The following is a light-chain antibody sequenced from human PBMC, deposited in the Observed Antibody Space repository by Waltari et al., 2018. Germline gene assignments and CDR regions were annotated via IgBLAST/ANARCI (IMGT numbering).Light chain of an antibody. CDR1: QRLSSSH. V-gene: IGKV3-20*01. Sequence: EIALTQSPATLSLSPGERATLSCRASQRLSSSHLAWYQHKRGQAPRLHISGASTRAKGVPVRLRASGSGTDFTLTVSRLEPEDFAVYYCQQFGSSPGTFGQGTTVEI. J-gene: IGKJ1*01. CDR3: QQFGSSPGT. CDR2: GAS.